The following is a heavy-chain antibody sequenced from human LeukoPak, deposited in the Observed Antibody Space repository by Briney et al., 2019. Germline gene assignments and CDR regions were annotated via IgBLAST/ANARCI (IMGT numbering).Heavy chain of an antibody. J-gene: IGHJ4*02. CDR1: GGTFSSYA. CDR2: IIPILGIA. Sequence: ASVKVSCKASGGTFSSYAISWVRQAPGQGLEGMGRIIPILGIANYAQKFQGRVTITADKSTSTAYMELSSLRSEDTAVYYCARVGDSSSGSAAFDYWGQGTLVTVSS. V-gene: IGHV1-69*04. CDR3: ARVGDSSSGSAAFDY. D-gene: IGHD6-6*01.